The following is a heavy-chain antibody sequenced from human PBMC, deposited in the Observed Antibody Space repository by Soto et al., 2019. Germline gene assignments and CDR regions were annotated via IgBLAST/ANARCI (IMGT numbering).Heavy chain of an antibody. CDR3: SKGWGDY. CDR1: GFTISSYA. D-gene: IGHD3-16*01. Sequence: EVLLLESGGGLVQPGGSLRLSCAASGFTISSYAMSWVRQAPGKGLEWVSGISGGDGSTYYVDSLKGRFTISRDNSKNTLYLQRNSLRVEDTAVYYCSKGWGDYWGQGTLVTVSS. V-gene: IGHV3-23*01. J-gene: IGHJ4*02. CDR2: ISGGDGST.